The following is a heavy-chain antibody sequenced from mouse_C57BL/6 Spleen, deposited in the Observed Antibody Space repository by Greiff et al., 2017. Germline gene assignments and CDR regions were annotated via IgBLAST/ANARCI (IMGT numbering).Heavy chain of an antibody. CDR1: GYTFTSYW. V-gene: IGHV1-69*01. J-gene: IGHJ2*01. CDR3: ARGHGNYVDY. CDR2: IDPSDSYT. Sequence: QVQLQQPGAELVMPGASVKLSCKASGYTFTSYWMHWVKQRPGQGLEWIGEIDPSDSYTNSNQKFKGKSTLTVDKSSSTAYMQLSSLTSEDSAVYYCARGHGNYVDYWGQGTTLTVSS. D-gene: IGHD2-1*01.